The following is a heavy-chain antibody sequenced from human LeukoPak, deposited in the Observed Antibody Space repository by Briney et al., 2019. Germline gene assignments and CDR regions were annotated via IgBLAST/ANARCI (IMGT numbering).Heavy chain of an antibody. CDR3: AKGGGSSNDY. V-gene: IGHV3-23*01. CDR2: ISGSGGST. Sequence: GGSLRLSCAASGFTFSNYWVHWVHQAPGKGLEWVSAISGSGGSTYYADSVKGRFTISRDNSKNTLYLQMNSLRAEDTAVYYCAKGGGSSNDYWGQGTLVTVSS. J-gene: IGHJ4*02. CDR1: GFTFSNYW. D-gene: IGHD3-10*01.